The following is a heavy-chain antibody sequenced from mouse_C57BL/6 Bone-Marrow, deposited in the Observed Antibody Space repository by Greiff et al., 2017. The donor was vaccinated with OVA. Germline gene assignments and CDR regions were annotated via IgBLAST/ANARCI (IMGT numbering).Heavy chain of an antibody. V-gene: IGHV1-80*01. J-gene: IGHJ3*01. Sequence: QVQLKQSGAELVKPGASVKISCKASGYAFSSYWMNWVKQRPGKGLEWIGQIYPGDGDTNYNGKFKGKATLTADKSSSTAYMQLSSLTSEDSAVYFCARRITTVGRFAYWGQGTLVTVSA. CDR1: GYAFSSYW. CDR3: ARRITTVGRFAY. CDR2: IYPGDGDT. D-gene: IGHD1-1*01.